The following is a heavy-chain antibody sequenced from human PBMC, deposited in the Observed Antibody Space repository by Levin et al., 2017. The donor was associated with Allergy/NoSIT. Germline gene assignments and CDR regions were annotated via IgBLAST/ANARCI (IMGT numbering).Heavy chain of an antibody. Sequence: RSSETLSLTCAVYSDSISSGHWWSWVRQSPGKGLEWIGEIHHSGNTNYSPTLRSRVTVSVDSVKNQFSLKLTSVTAADTAVYYCAREEADYYFAYWGQGTPVTVSS. V-gene: IGHV4-4*02. CDR3: AREEADYYFAY. J-gene: IGHJ4*02. D-gene: IGHD3/OR15-3a*01. CDR2: IHHSGNT. CDR1: SDSISSGHW.